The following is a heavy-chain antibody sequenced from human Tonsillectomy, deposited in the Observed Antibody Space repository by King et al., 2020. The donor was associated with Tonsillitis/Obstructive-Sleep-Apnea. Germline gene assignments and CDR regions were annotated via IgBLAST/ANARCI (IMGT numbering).Heavy chain of an antibody. CDR1: GFTFSTYG. D-gene: IGHD3-3*01. Sequence: QLVQSGGGVVQPGRSLRLSCAASGFTFSTYGMHWVRQAPGKGLGWGAVIWVDGSNKYYADSVKGRFTISRDNSRNTLYLQMNSLRAEDTAMYYCARAREVNLDYWGQGTLVTVSS. CDR3: ARAREVNLDY. CDR2: IWVDGSNK. V-gene: IGHV3-33*01. J-gene: IGHJ4*02.